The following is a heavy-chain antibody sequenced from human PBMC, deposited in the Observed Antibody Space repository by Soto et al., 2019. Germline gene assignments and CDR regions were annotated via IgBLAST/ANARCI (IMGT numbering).Heavy chain of an antibody. CDR3: ARGYYDILTGYPRPAPFDY. CDR2: IYYSGST. D-gene: IGHD3-9*01. Sequence: ETLSLTCTVSGGSISSYYWSWIRQPPGKGLEWIGYIYYSGSTNYNPSLKSRVTISVDTSKNQFSLKLSSVTAADTAVYYCARGYYDILTGYPRPAPFDYWGQGTLVTVSS. CDR1: GGSISSYY. V-gene: IGHV4-59*01. J-gene: IGHJ4*02.